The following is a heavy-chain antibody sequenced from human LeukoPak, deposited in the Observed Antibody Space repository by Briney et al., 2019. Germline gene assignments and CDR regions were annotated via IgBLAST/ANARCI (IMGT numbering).Heavy chain of an antibody. Sequence: GGSLRLSCAASGFTFSSDAMHWVRQAPGKGLEWVAIILSDGSKTYYPDSVRGRFTISRDNSKNTLYLQMNSLRAEDTAVYYCARVNGRSGYYDAFDIWGQGTMVTVSS. V-gene: IGHV3-33*08. CDR2: ILSDGSKT. CDR3: ARVNGRSGYYDAFDI. D-gene: IGHD3-22*01. CDR1: GFTFSSDA. J-gene: IGHJ3*02.